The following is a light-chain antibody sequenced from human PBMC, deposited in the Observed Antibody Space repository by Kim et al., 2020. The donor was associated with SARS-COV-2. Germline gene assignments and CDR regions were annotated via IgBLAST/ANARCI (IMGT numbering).Light chain of an antibody. CDR3: QQYGTSPWT. V-gene: IGKV3-20*01. CDR2: GAS. J-gene: IGKJ1*01. CDR1: QIISSSY. Sequence: EIVLTQSPGTLSLSPGERATLSCRTSQIISSSYLAWYQQKPGQAPRLLIYGASSRATGIPDRVSGSGSGTDFTLTINRLEPEDFAVYYCQQYGTSPWTFGQGTKVDIK.